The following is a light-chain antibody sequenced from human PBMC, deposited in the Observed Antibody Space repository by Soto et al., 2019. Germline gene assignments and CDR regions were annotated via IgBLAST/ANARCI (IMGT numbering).Light chain of an antibody. J-gene: IGKJ5*01. CDR3: QQYGSPIT. Sequence: EIVLTQSPGTLSLSPWERATLSCRASQSVSTTFLVWYQQRPGQAPRLLIYGASTRATGIPDRFSGSGSGTDFTLTISRLEPEDFAVYYCQQYGSPITFGQGTRLEIK. CDR2: GAS. V-gene: IGKV3-20*01. CDR1: QSVSTTF.